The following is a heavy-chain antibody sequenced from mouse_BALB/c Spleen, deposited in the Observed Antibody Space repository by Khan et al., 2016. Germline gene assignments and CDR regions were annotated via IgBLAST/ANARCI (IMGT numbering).Heavy chain of an antibody. V-gene: IGHV1-54*01. D-gene: IGHD2-3*01. CDR1: GYAFTNYL. CDR2: INPGSGGT. Sequence: QVQLKQSGAELVRPGTSVKVSCKASGYAFTNYLIEWVKQRPGQGLEWIGVINPGSGGTNYNEKFKGKATLTADHSSSTAYMQLSSLTYDDSAVYFCARYDGNDDAMDYWGQGTSVTVSS. CDR3: ARYDGNDDAMDY. J-gene: IGHJ4*01.